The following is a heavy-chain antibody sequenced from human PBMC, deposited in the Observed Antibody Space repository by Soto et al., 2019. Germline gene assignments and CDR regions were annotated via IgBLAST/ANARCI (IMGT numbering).Heavy chain of an antibody. CDR3: ARIRDSSGYHHHDAFVV. J-gene: IGHJ3*01. V-gene: IGHV1-2*02. Sequence: ASVKVARKASGYTFTGYYMHWVRQAPGQGLAWMGWINPNSGGTDYAQKFQGRVTMTRDTAISTAYMELSRLRSDDTAVYYCARIRDSSGYHHHDAFVVWGEGTMVTV. CDR2: INPNSGGT. D-gene: IGHD3-22*01. CDR1: GYTFTGYY.